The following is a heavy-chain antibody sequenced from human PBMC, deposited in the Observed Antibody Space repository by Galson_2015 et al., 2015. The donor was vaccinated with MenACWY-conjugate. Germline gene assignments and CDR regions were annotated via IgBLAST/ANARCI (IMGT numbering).Heavy chain of an antibody. Sequence: GSLRLSCAASGFTFDSYRMSWVRQAPGKGLEWVTNINRDGGGTYYASSVKGRFTISKDNAENSLYLQMNSLRAEDTAIYYCARIIHDGLDYWGQGTLVTVSS. J-gene: IGHJ4*02. CDR3: ARIIHDGLDY. V-gene: IGHV3-7*01. D-gene: IGHD1-1*01. CDR1: GFTFDSYR. CDR2: INRDGGGT.